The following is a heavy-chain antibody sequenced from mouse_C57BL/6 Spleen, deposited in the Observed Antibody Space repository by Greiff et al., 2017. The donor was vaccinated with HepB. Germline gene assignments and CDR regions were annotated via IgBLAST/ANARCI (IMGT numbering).Heavy chain of an antibody. Sequence: VQLQQSGAELVKPGASVKISCKASGYAFSSYWMNWVKQRPGKGLEWIGQIYPGDGDTNYNGKFKGKATLTADKSSSTAYMQLSSLTSEDSAVYFCARGELGQSCFAYWGQGTLVTVSA. J-gene: IGHJ3*01. D-gene: IGHD4-1*01. V-gene: IGHV1-80*01. CDR3: ARGELGQSCFAY. CDR2: IYPGDGDT. CDR1: GYAFSSYW.